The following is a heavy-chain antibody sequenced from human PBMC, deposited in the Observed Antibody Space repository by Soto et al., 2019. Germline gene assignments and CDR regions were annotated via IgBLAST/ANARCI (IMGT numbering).Heavy chain of an antibody. CDR2: ISYDGSNK. CDR1: GFTFSTYG. CDR3: AKDGNVFSSGWYAPSLDY. V-gene: IGHV3-30*18. J-gene: IGHJ4*02. Sequence: QVQLVESGGGVVQPGRSLRLSCAASGFTFSTYGMHWVRQAPGKGLAWVAVISYDGSNKYYTDSVKDRFTISRDNSKNTVYLQMNSLRAEDTAVYVCAKDGNVFSSGWYAPSLDYWGQGALVTVSS. D-gene: IGHD6-19*01.